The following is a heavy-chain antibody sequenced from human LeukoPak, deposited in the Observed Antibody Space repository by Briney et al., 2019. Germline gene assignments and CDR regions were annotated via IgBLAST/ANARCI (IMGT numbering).Heavy chain of an antibody. V-gene: IGHV4-30-2*01. D-gene: IGHD6-19*01. Sequence: PSQTLSLTCTVSGGSLSSGGYYWSWIRQPPGKGLEWIGYIYHSGTTYSHPSLKSRVTISVDRSKNQFSLKLSSVTAADTAVYYCARSGYTSGQFDPWGQGTLVTVSS. CDR2: IYHSGTT. CDR3: ARSGYTSGQFDP. J-gene: IGHJ5*02. CDR1: GGSLSSGGYY.